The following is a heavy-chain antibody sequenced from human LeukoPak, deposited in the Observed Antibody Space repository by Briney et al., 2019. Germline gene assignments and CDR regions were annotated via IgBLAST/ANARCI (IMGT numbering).Heavy chain of an antibody. V-gene: IGHV1-18*01. J-gene: IGHJ4*02. CDR2: ISAYSGDT. CDR3: ARNAFKTSSENYFDF. CDR1: GYNFISYG. D-gene: IGHD3-3*02. Sequence: GASVKFSCKASGYNFISYGISWVRLVPGQGLEWMGWISAYSGDTNYAQRFQGRVTMSTDTSTDTAYMELRSLKSEDTAVYYCARNAFKTSSENYFDFWGRGTLVTVSS.